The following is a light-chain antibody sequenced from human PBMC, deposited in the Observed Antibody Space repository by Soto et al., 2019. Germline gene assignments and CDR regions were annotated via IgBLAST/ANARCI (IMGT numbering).Light chain of an antibody. J-gene: IGKJ2*01. CDR3: QQYNNLPYT. V-gene: IGKV1-33*01. CDR2: DAS. Sequence: DIQMTQSPSSLSAPLRDRVTITCQASQAISKYLHWYHQRPGKAPILVIYDASNLEAGAPWRFSGGGSGTSFTLTISTLQPEDIGTDFCQQYNNLPYTFGQGTKLDIK. CDR1: QAISKY.